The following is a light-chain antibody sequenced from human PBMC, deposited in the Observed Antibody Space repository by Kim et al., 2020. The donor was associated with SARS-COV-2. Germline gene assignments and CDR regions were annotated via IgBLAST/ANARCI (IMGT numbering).Light chain of an antibody. CDR2: RTN. J-gene: IGLJ3*02. Sequence: QAVVTQEPSLTVSPGETVTLTCASSSGAVTSDNYPNWLQQKPGEAPSTLIYRTNDRQSWTPARFSGSLLGGKAALTLTDVQPEDEAVYYCLIYSGGPWVFGGGTKLTVL. V-gene: IGLV7-43*01. CDR3: LIYSGGPWV. CDR1: SGAVTSDNY.